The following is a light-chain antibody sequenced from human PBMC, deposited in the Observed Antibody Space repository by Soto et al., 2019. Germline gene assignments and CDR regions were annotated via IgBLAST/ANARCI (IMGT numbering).Light chain of an antibody. Sequence: EIVLTQSPGTLSLSPGERATLSCRASQSVSSNHLAWYQQKLGQAPRLLIYGASSRATGIPDRFSGSGSGTDFTLTISRPEPEDFAVYYCQQYGSSPQTFGQGTKVDI. CDR1: QSVSSNH. V-gene: IGKV3-20*01. J-gene: IGKJ1*01. CDR2: GAS. CDR3: QQYGSSPQT.